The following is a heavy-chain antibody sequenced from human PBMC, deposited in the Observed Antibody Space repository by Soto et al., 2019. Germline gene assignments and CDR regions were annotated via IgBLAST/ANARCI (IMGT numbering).Heavy chain of an antibody. D-gene: IGHD6-13*01. J-gene: IGHJ4*02. CDR2: IYYSGST. CDR1: GGSISSGGYY. CDR3: ARGKTVAAAGPFDY. Sequence: QVQLQESGPGLVKPSQTLSLTCTVSGGSISSGGYYWSWIRQHPGKGLEWIGYIYYSGSTYYNPSLKSRVTIAVDTSKNQSSLKLSSVTAADTAVYYCARGKTVAAAGPFDYWGQGTLVTVSS. V-gene: IGHV4-31*03.